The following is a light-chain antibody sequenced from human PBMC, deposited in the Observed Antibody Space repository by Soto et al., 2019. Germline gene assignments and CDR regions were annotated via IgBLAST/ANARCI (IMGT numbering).Light chain of an antibody. V-gene: IGLV4-69*01. Sequence: QPVLTQSPSASASLGASVKLTCTLSSGHSSYAIAWHQQQPEKGPRYLMKLNSDGSHSKGDGIPDRFSGSSSGAERYLTISSLQSEDEADYYCQTWGTGIHEAVFGGGTQLTVL. CDR1: SGHSSYA. CDR2: LNSDGSH. J-gene: IGLJ2*01. CDR3: QTWGTGIHEAV.